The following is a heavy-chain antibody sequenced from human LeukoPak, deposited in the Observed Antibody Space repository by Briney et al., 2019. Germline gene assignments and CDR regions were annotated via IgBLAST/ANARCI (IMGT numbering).Heavy chain of an antibody. D-gene: IGHD3/OR15-3a*01. CDR1: GYTFTSYD. CDR2: MNPNSGNT. V-gene: IGHV1-8*01. CDR3: ARALSWTTESYYYMDV. J-gene: IGHJ6*03. Sequence: ASVKVSCKASGYTFTSYDINWVRPAAGQGLEWMGWMNPNSGNTGHAQRFQGRVTMTKNTSITTAYMELSSLRSEDTAVYYCARALSWTTESYYYMDVWGKGTTVTVSS.